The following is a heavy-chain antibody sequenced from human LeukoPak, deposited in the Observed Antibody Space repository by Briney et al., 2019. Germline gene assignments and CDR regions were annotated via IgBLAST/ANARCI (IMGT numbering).Heavy chain of an antibody. Sequence: PSETLSLTCTVSGGSISSYYWSWIRQPPGKGLEWIGYIYYSGSTNYNPSLKSRVTISVDTSKNQFSLKLSSVTAADTAVYYCARGGDGYNYAPYYYYYMDVWGKGTTVTISS. CDR2: IYYSGST. D-gene: IGHD5-24*01. J-gene: IGHJ6*03. V-gene: IGHV4-59*01. CDR3: ARGGDGYNYAPYYYYYMDV. CDR1: GGSISSYY.